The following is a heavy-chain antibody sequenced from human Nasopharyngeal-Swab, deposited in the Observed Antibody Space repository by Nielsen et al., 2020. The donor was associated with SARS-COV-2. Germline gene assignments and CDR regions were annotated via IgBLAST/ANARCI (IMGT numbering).Heavy chain of an antibody. CDR3: ANSYYDSPFDL. D-gene: IGHD3-22*01. CDR2: ISGSGGST. Sequence: GGSLRLSCAASGVTFSSYAMSWVRQAPGKGLEWVSAISGSGGSTYYADSVKGRFTISRDNSKNTLYLQMNSLRAEDTAVYYCANSYYDSPFDLWGRGTLVTVSS. V-gene: IGHV3-23*01. J-gene: IGHJ2*01. CDR1: GVTFSSYA.